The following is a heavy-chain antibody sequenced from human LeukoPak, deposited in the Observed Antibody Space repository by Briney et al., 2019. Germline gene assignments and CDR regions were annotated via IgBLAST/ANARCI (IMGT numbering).Heavy chain of an antibody. CDR2: IYYSGST. D-gene: IGHD3-22*01. CDR1: GGSISSYY. CDR3: ARHLADYYDSSGYYLSD. J-gene: IGHJ4*02. V-gene: IGHV4-59*08. Sequence: KASETLSLTCTVSGGSISSYYWSWIRQPPGKGLEWIGYIYYSGSTNYNPSLKSRVTISVDTSKNQFSLKLSSVTAADTAVYYCARHLADYYDSSGYYLSDWGQGTLVTVSS.